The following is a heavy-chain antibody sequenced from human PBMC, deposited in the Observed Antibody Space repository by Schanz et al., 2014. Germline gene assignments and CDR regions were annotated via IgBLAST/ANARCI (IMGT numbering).Heavy chain of an antibody. CDR1: GFTFSSYG. CDR3: AREKRRTEVVLDH. J-gene: IGHJ4*02. CDR2: IWYDGNNK. V-gene: IGHV3-33*08. Sequence: LVESGGGVVQPGRSLRLSCAASGFTFSSYGMHWVRQVPGKGLEWVAVIWYDGNNKYYADSVKGRFTISRDNAKNSLYLQMNSLRAEDTAVYYCAREKRRTEVVLDHWGQGTLVTVS.